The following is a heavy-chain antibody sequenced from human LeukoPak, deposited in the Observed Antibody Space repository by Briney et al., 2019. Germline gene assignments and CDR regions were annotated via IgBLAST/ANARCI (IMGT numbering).Heavy chain of an antibody. CDR1: GYTFTSYG. Sequence: GASVKVSCKASGYTFTSYGISWVRQAPRQGLEWMGWISAYNGNTNYAQKLQGRVTMTTDTSTSTAYMELRSLRSDDTAVYYCARDPNYYGSGSYYNVGFFVLWGQGTLVTVSS. D-gene: IGHD3-10*01. J-gene: IGHJ4*02. CDR3: ARDPNYYGSGSYYNVGFFVL. CDR2: ISAYNGNT. V-gene: IGHV1-18*01.